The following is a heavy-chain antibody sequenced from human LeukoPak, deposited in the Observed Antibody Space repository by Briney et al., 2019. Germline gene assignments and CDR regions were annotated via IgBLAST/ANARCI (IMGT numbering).Heavy chain of an antibody. CDR1: GGSISSYY. V-gene: IGHV4-59*01. CDR3: ARALNGGWLYYLDY. J-gene: IGHJ4*02. D-gene: IGHD6-19*01. CDR2: IYYSGST. Sequence: SETLSLTCTVSGGSISSYYWSWIRQPPGKGLEWIGYIYYSGSTNYNPSLKSRVTISVDTSKNQFSLKLSSVTAADTAVYYCARALNGGWLYYLDYWGQGTLVTVSS.